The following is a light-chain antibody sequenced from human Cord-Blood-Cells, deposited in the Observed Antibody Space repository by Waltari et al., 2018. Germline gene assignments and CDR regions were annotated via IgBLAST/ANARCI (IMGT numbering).Light chain of an antibody. CDR3: QQYNSYSRT. Sequence: DIQMTQSPSTLSASVGDRVTITCRASQSISSWVAWYQQKPGKAPKLLIYKASSLEKGVPSRFSGSGSGTEFTLTISSLQPDDFATYYCQQYNSYSRTFGQGTKLEIK. V-gene: IGKV1-5*03. CDR2: KAS. J-gene: IGKJ2*01. CDR1: QSISSW.